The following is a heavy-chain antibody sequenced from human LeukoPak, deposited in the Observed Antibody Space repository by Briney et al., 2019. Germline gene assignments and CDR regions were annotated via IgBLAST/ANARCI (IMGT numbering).Heavy chain of an antibody. CDR2: IRYDGSNK. CDR3: AKDRSSGWYYYFDY. D-gene: IGHD6-19*01. J-gene: IGHJ4*02. CDR1: GFTFSSYS. Sequence: GGSLRLSCTASGFTFSSYSMNWVRQAPGKGLEWVAFIRYDGSNKYYADSVKGRFTISRDNSKNTLYLQMNSLRAEDTAVYYCAKDRSSGWYYYFDYWGQGTLVTVSS. V-gene: IGHV3-30*02.